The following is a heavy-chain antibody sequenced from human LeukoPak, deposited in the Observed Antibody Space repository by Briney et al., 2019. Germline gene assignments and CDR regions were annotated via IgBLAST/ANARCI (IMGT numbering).Heavy chain of an antibody. V-gene: IGHV1-2*02. CDR3: ARESAAAGTVFDY. CDR2: INPNSGGT. J-gene: IGHJ4*02. CDR1: GYTFTGYY. Sequence: GASVKVSCKASGYTFTGYYMHWVRQAPGQGLEWMGWINPNSGGTNYAQKFQGRVTMTRDTSISTAYMELSRLRSDDTAVYYCARESAAAGTVFDYWGQGTLVTVSS. D-gene: IGHD6-13*01.